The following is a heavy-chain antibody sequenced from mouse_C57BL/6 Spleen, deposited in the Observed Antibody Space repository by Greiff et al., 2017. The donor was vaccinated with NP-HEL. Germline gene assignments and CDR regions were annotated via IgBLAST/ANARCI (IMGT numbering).Heavy chain of an antibody. V-gene: IGHV1-62-2*01. Sequence: LEESGAELVKPGASVKLSCKASGYTFTEYTIHWVKQRSGQGLEWIGWFYPGSGSIKYNEKFKDKATLTADKSSSTVYMELSRLTSEDSAVYFCARHESPHYYGSSSWFAYWGQGTLVTVSA. J-gene: IGHJ3*01. D-gene: IGHD1-1*01. CDR1: GYTFTEYT. CDR2: FYPGSGSI. CDR3: ARHESPHYYGSSSWFAY.